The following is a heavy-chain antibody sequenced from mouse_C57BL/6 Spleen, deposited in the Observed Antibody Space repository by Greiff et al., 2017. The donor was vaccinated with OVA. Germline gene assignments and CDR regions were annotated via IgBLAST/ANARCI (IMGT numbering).Heavy chain of an antibody. CDR3: ARPGRSGYAMDY. V-gene: IGHV3-6*01. J-gene: IGHJ4*01. D-gene: IGHD3-3*01. Sequence: EVKLQESGPGLVKPSQSLSLTCSVTGYSITSGYYWNWIRQFPGNKLEWMGYISYDGSNNYNPSLKNRISITRDTSKNQFFLKLNSVTTEDTATYYCARPGRSGYAMDYWGQGTSVTVSS. CDR2: ISYDGSN. CDR1: GYSITSGYY.